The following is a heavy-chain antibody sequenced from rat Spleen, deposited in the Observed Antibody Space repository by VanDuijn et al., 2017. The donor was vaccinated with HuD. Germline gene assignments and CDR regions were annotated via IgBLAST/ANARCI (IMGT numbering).Heavy chain of an antibody. CDR1: GFTFSNNG. J-gene: IGHJ3*01. D-gene: IGHD1-2*01. V-gene: IGHV5-19*01. CDR3: ASITSAAYFDY. CDR2: ISPSGGNA. Sequence: EVQLVESGGGLVQPGRSMKLSCAASGFTFSNNGMHWIRQPPTKGLEWVASISPSGGNAYYQDSVKGRFTISRDNAKNTLYLQVDSLRSEDTATYYCASITSAAYFDYWGQGTLVTVSS.